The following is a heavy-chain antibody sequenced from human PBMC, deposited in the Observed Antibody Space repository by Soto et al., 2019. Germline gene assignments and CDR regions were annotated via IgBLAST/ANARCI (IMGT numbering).Heavy chain of an antibody. CDR1: GFTFGDYA. CDR2: INSDGSST. CDR3: AREAYYYGSGRTPGY. Sequence: GGSLRLSCAASGFTFGDYAMHWVRQAPGKGLVWVSRINSDGSSTSYADSVKGRFTISRDNAKNTLYLQMNSLRAEDTAVYYCAREAYYYGSGRTPGYWGQGTLVTVSS. V-gene: IGHV3-74*01. J-gene: IGHJ4*02. D-gene: IGHD3-10*01.